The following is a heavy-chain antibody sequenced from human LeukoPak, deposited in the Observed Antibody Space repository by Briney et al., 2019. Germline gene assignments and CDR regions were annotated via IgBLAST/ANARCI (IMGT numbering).Heavy chain of an antibody. J-gene: IGHJ4*02. CDR2: FDPEDGET. CDR1: GYTLTELS. Sequence: ASVKVSCKVSGYTLTELSMHWVRQAPGKGLEWMGGFDPEDGETIYAQKFQGRVTMTEDTSTDTAYMELSSLRSEDTAVYYCATEGRYYDFWSGYQDYWGQGTLVTVSS. D-gene: IGHD3-3*01. V-gene: IGHV1-24*01. CDR3: ATEGRYYDFWSGYQDY.